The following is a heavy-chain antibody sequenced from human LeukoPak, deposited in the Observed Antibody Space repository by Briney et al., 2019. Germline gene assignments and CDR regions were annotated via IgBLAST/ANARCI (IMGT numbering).Heavy chain of an antibody. Sequence: ASVKVSCKSSGCTFSSYAISWVRQAPGQGLEWMGRIIPILGMANYAQKLQARVTITADKSTSTAYMELSSLRSEDTAVYYCARVVRCYDFWSGYLDYWGQGTLVTVSS. D-gene: IGHD3-3*01. CDR1: GCTFSSYA. CDR3: ARVVRCYDFWSGYLDY. J-gene: IGHJ4*02. CDR2: IIPILGMA. V-gene: IGHV1-69*04.